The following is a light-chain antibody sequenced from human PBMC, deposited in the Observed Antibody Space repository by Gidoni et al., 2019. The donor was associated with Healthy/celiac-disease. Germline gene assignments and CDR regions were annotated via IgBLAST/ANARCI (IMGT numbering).Light chain of an antibody. J-gene: IGKJ3*01. CDR1: QSVSSSY. CDR3: QQYGSSPRT. V-gene: IGKV3-20*01. CDR2: GAS. Sequence: EIVLTQSPGTLSLSPGERATLSCRASQSVSSSYLAWYQQKPGQAPRLLIYGASSRATGIPDRFSGSGSGTDFTFTISRLEPEDFAVYYCQQYGSSPRTFXPXTKVDIK.